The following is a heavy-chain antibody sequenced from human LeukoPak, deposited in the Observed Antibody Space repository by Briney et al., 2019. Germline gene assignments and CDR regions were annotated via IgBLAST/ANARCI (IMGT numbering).Heavy chain of an antibody. V-gene: IGHV1-3*01. CDR1: GYTFTSYA. D-gene: IGHD2-15*01. J-gene: IGHJ5*02. CDR3: ARDLGYCTGGTCYPNWFDP. Sequence: ASVKVSCKASGYTFTSYAMHWVRQAPGQRLEWMGWINAGNDNAKYSQKFQGRVTITRDTSASTAYMELSSLRSEDTAVYYCARDLGYCTGGTCYPNWFDPWGQGTLVTVSS. CDR2: INAGNDNA.